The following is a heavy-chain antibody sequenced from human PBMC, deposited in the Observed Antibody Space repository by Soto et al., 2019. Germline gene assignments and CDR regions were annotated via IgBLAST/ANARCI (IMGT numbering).Heavy chain of an antibody. D-gene: IGHD3-10*01. CDR1: GFTFSSYG. Sequence: SLRLSCAASGFTFSSYGMHWVRQAPGKGLEWVAVIWYDGSNKYYADSVKGRFTISRDNSKNTLYLQMNSLRAEDTAVYYCARSGGSGSYSVYYFDYWGQGTLVTVSS. CDR3: ARSGGSGSYSVYYFDY. CDR2: IWYDGSNK. V-gene: IGHV3-33*01. J-gene: IGHJ4*02.